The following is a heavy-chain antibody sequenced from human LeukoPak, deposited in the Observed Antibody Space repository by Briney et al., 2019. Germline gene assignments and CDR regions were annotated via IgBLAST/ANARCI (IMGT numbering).Heavy chain of an antibody. Sequence: TASETLSLTCTVSGGSISSYYWSWIRRPPGKGLEWIGYIYYSGSTNYNPSLKSRVTISVDTSKNQFSLKLSSVTAADTAVYYCARGNSNAFDIWGQGTMVTVSS. CDR2: IYYSGST. CDR1: GGSISSYY. V-gene: IGHV4-59*01. CDR3: ARGNSNAFDI. D-gene: IGHD6-13*01. J-gene: IGHJ3*02.